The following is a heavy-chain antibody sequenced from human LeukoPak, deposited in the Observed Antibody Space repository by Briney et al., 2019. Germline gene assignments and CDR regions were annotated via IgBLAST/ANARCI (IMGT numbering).Heavy chain of an antibody. CDR1: GFTFSSYA. CDR2: ISYDGSNK. Sequence: GGSLRLSCAASGFTFSSYAMHRVRQAPGKGMETVAAISYDGSNKYYADSVQGRFTISRDNLKNTLYLQMKSLRAEDTAVYYCARCYDSSGYYSLYYFDYWGQGTLVTVSS. V-gene: IGHV3-30-3*01. CDR3: ARCYDSSGYYSLYYFDY. J-gene: IGHJ4*02. D-gene: IGHD3-22*01.